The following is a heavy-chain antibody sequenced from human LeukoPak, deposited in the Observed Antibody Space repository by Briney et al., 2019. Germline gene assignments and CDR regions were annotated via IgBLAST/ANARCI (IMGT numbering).Heavy chain of an antibody. D-gene: IGHD4-23*01. CDR1: GFTFSDYC. V-gene: IGHV3-11*01. Sequence: GGSLRLSCTASGFTFSDYCMSWIRQTPGKGLEWLSYISTRDNTIQYADSVKGRFTISRDNANNSVSLQMNNLRAEDSAIYYCARGARWAYYFDYWGQGSLVTVSS. CDR3: ARGARWAYYFDY. J-gene: IGHJ4*02. CDR2: ISTRDNTI.